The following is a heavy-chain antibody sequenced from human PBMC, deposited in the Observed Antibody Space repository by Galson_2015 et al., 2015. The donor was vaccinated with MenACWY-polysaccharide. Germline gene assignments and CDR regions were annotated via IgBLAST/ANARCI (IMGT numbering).Heavy chain of an antibody. CDR2: IKQDGSEK. V-gene: IGHV3-7*01. J-gene: IGHJ2*01. CDR1: GFTFSSSW. D-gene: IGHD3-22*01. CDR3: ARDPLDSSGYTRGSVFDR. Sequence: SLRLSCAASGFTFSSSWMSWVRQAPGKGLEWVAIIKQDGSEKYYVDSVKGRFSISRDNAKNPLYLQMNGLRSEDTAVYYCARDPLDSSGYTRGSVFDRWGRGTLVTVSS.